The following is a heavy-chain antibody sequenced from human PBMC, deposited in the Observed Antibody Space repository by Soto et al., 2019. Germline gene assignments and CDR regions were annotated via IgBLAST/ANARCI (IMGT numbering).Heavy chain of an antibody. CDR3: ARSAAARDCYYGMDV. CDR1: GYSFTSYW. Sequence: PGESLKISCKGSGYSFTSYWIGWVRQMPGKGLEWMGIIYPGDSDTRYSPSFQGQVTISADKSISTAYLQWSSLKASDTAMYYCARSAAARDCYYGMDVWGQGTTVTVSS. V-gene: IGHV5-51*01. CDR2: IYPGDSDT. D-gene: IGHD6-13*01. J-gene: IGHJ6*02.